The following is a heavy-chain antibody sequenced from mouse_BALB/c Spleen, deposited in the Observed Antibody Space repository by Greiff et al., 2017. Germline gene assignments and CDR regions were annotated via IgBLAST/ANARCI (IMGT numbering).Heavy chain of an antibody. D-gene: IGHD2-1*01. J-gene: IGHJ2*01. Sequence: VQLQQSGAELVRPGSSVKISCKASGYAFSSYWMNWVKQRPGQGLEWIGQIYPGDGDTNYNGKFKGKATLTADKSSSTAYMQLSSLTSEDSAVYFCARRDGNYGFDYWGQGTTLTVSS. CDR1: GYAFSSYW. V-gene: IGHV1-80*01. CDR2: IYPGDGDT. CDR3: ARRDGNYGFDY.